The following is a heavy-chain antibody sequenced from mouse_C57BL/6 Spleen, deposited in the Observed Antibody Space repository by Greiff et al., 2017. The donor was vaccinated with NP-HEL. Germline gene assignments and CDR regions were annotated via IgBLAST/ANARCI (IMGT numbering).Heavy chain of an antibody. J-gene: IGHJ1*03. D-gene: IGHD1-1*01. CDR3: TRGNGSSYSYWYFDV. CDR2: IDPETGGT. CDR1: GYTFTDYE. Sequence: QVQLQQSGAELVRPGASVTLSCKASGYTFTDYEMHWVKQTPVHGLEWIGAIDPETGGTAYNQKFKGKAILTADKSSSTAYMELRSLTSEDSAVYYCTRGNGSSYSYWYFDVWGTGTTVTVSS. V-gene: IGHV1-15*01.